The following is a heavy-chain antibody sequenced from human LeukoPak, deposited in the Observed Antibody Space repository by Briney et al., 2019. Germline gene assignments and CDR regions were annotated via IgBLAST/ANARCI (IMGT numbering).Heavy chain of an antibody. D-gene: IGHD2-21*01. CDR2: FDPEDGET. CDR3: ATGHRVVANFDY. J-gene: IGHJ4*02. V-gene: IGHV1-24*01. CDR1: GYTLTELS. Sequence: ASVKVSCKVSGYTLTELSMHWVRQAPGKGLEWMGGFDPEDGETIYAQKFQGRVTMTEDTSTDTAYMELSSLRSEDTAVYYCATGHRVVANFDYWGQGTLVTVSS.